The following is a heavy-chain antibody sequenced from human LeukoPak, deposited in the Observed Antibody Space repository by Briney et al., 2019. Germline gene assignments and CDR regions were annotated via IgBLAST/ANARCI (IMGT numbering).Heavy chain of an antibody. V-gene: IGHV3-48*04. CDR2: ISSSGSTI. CDR1: GFTFSSYS. Sequence: GGSLRLSCAASGFTFSSYSMNWVRQAPGKGLEWVSYISSSGSTIYYADSVKGRFTISRDNAKNSLYLQMNSLRAEDTAVYYCARTGYLHFDYWGQGALVTVSS. CDR3: ARTGYLHFDY. J-gene: IGHJ4*02. D-gene: IGHD3-9*01.